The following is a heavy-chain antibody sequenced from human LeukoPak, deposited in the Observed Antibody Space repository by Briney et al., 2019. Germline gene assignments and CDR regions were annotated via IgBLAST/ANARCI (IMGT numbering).Heavy chain of an antibody. J-gene: IGHJ1*01. CDR2: INPNSGGT. Sequence: ASVKVSCKASGYTFTGYYMHWVRQAPGQGLEWMGWINPNSGGTNYAQKFQGRVTMTRDTSISTAYMELSRLRSDDTAVYYCARAPVVFRHFQHWGQGTLVTVSS. D-gene: IGHD3-9*01. CDR1: GYTFTGYY. CDR3: ARAPVVFRHFQH. V-gene: IGHV1-2*02.